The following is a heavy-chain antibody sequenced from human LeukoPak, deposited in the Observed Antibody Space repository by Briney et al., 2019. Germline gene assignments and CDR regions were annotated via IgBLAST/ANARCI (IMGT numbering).Heavy chain of an antibody. J-gene: IGHJ4*02. CDR1: GCSISSDYY. CDR3: ARSPAY. V-gene: IGHV4-38-2*01. CDR2: IYHSGST. Sequence: SETLSLTCDVSGCSISSDYYWGWIRQPPGKGLEWIGSIYHSGSTYYNTSLKSRITISANTSKNQFFLKLSSVTAADTAVYYCARSPAYWGQGTLVTVSS.